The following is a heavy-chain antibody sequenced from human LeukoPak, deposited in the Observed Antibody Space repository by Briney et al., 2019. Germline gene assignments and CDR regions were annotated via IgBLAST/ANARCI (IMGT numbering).Heavy chain of an antibody. D-gene: IGHD6-6*01. CDR2: INHSGST. CDR3: ARRPSVYSSSSGYFQH. V-gene: IGHV4-34*01. CDR1: GGSFSGYY. J-gene: IGHJ1*01. Sequence: PSETLSLTCAVYGGSFSGYYWSWIRQPPGKGLEWIEEINHSGSTNYNPSLKSRVTISVDTSKNQFSLKLSSVTAADTAVYYCARRPSVYSSSSGYFQHWGQGTLVTVSS.